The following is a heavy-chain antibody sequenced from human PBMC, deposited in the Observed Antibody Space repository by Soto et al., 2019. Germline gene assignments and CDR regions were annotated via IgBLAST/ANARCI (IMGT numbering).Heavy chain of an antibody. V-gene: IGHV3-9*01. CDR1: GFTFDDYV. CDR2: ISWNSGDI. Sequence: EVQLVESGGGLVHPGRSLRLSCAASGFTFDDYVMHWVRQAPGKGLEWVSSISWNSGDIGYADSVKGRFTISRDNAKNSLYLQMNSLRAEDTALYYCAKGNFAYYYYYMDVWGKGTTVTVSS. J-gene: IGHJ6*03. CDR3: AKGNFAYYYYYMDV.